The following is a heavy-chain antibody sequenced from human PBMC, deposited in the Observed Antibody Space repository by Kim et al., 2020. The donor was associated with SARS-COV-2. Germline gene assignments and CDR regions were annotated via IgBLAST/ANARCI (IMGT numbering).Heavy chain of an antibody. V-gene: IGHV4-39*07. Sequence: SETLSLTCTVSGGSISSSSYYWGWIRQPPGKGLEWIGSISYSGSTYYNSSLKSRVTISVDTSKNQFSLKLRSVTAADTAVYYCARVPRRGSGRYPPNNW. J-gene: IGHJ5*01. CDR1: GGSISSSSYY. D-gene: IGHD3-10*01. CDR2: ISYSGST. CDR3: ARVPRRGSGRYPPNNW.